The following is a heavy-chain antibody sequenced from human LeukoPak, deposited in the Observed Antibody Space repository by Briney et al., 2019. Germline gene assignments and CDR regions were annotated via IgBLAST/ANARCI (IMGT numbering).Heavy chain of an antibody. CDR1: GGSISYYY. Sequence: SETLSLTCTVSGGSISYYYWSWIRQPPGKGLEWIGYIYYSGRTNYNPSLKSRVTISVDTSKNQFSLKLSSVTAADTAVYYCAACSGGSHLRLVDWFRDYYYYMDVWGKGTTVTISS. D-gene: IGHD2-15*01. V-gene: IGHV4-59*01. CDR3: AACSGGSHLRLVDWFRDYYYYMDV. J-gene: IGHJ6*03. CDR2: IYYSGRT.